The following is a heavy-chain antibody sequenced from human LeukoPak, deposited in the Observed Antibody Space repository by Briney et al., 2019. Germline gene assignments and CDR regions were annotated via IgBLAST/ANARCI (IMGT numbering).Heavy chain of an antibody. J-gene: IGHJ5*02. CDR3: ARVNFHLRLGELSSSGWFDP. D-gene: IGHD3-16*02. CDR2: IYHSGTA. V-gene: IGHV4-38-2*02. CDR1: GYSISSGYY. Sequence: PSETLSLTCTVSGYSISSGYYWGWIWQPPGKGLEWIGSIYHSGTAYYNPSLKSRVTISVDKSKNQFSLKLSSVTAADTAVYYCARVNFHLRLGELSSSGWFDPWGQGTLVTVSS.